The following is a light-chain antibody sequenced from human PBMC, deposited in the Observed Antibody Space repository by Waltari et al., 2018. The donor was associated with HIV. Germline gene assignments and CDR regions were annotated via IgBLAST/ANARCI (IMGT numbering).Light chain of an antibody. CDR1: SSDVGGSNY. Sequence: QSALTQPASVSGSPGQSITIYCTGTSSDVGGSNYVSWYQQHPGKAPNLMIYEVSNRPSGVSNRFSGSKSGNTASLTISGLQAEDEADYYCSSYTSSSTTWTFGQGTK. V-gene: IGLV2-14*01. CDR3: SSYTSSSTTWT. CDR2: EVS. J-gene: IGLJ3*02.